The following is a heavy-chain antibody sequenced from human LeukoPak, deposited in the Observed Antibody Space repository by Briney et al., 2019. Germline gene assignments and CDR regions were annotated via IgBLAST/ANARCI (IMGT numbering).Heavy chain of an antibody. Sequence: SETLSLTCAVYGGSFSGYYWSWIRQPPGKGLEWIGGINHSGSTNYNPSLKSRVTISVDTSKNQFSLRLTSVTAADTAVYYCARTRSGFGWFDPWGQGTLVTVSS. CDR1: GGSFSGYY. CDR3: ARTRSGFGWFDP. D-gene: IGHD3-10*01. CDR2: INHSGST. J-gene: IGHJ5*02. V-gene: IGHV4-34*01.